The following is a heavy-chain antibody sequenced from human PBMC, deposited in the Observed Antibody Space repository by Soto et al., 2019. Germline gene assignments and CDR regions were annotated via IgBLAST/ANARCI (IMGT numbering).Heavy chain of an antibody. CDR3: ARDAAGGLFDY. V-gene: IGHV3-30*03. Sequence: GGSLRLSCAASGFTFSSYGMHWVRQAPGKGLEWVAVISYDGSNKYYADSVKGRFTISRDNSKNTLYLQMNSLRSDDTAVYYCARDAAGGLFDYGGQETRVTVS. J-gene: IGHJ4*02. CDR2: ISYDGSNK. CDR1: GFTFSSYG. D-gene: IGHD3-16*01.